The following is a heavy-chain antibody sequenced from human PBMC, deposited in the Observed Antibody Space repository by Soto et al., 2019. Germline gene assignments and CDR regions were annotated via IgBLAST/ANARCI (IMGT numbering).Heavy chain of an antibody. V-gene: IGHV1-69*13. CDR2: ISPIFGTA. CDR3: ARIEIFGVAARRVPLDY. CDR1: GYTFTSYS. J-gene: IGHJ4*02. D-gene: IGHD3-3*01. Sequence: GASVKVSCKASGYTFTSYSISWVRQAPGQGLEWMGGISPIFGTANYAQKFQGRVTITADESTSTAYMELSSLRSEDTAVYYCARIEIFGVAARRVPLDYWGQGTLVTVSS.